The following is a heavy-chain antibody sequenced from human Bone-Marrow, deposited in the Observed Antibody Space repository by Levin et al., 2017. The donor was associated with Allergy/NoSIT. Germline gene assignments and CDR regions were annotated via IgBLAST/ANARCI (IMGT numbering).Heavy chain of an antibody. D-gene: IGHD1-26*01. J-gene: IGHJ4*02. CDR1: GFTFSSYS. V-gene: IGHV3-21*01. CDR3: ARGPTQSLAIDY. Sequence: ETLSLTCAASGFTFSSYSMNWVRQAPGKGLEWVSSISSSSSYIYYADSVKGRFTISRDNAKNSLYLQMNSLRAEDTAVYYCARGPTQSLAIDYWGQGTLVTVSS. CDR2: ISSSSSYI.